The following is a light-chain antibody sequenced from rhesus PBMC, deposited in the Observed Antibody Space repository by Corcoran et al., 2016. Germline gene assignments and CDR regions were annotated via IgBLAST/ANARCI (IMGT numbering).Light chain of an antibody. CDR1: QGISNY. J-gene: IGKJ1*01. V-gene: IGKV1S14*01. CDR2: YAS. CDR3: QQHNTYPRT. Sequence: DIQMTQAPSSLSASVGDTVTITCRARQGISNYLAWYQQKPGKAPQPLIFYASTLESGVPSRFSGSGSVTDFTLTISGLQPEDFAIYYCQQHNTYPRTFGQGTTVEIK.